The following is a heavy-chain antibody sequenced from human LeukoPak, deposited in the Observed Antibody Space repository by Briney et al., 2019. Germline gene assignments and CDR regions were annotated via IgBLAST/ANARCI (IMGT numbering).Heavy chain of an antibody. Sequence: LYMSYTPSAVSISTYWWTWVSHPTWKGPYWIGYIYHSGSTYYNPSLKSRVTISVDTSKNQLSLKLSSVTAADTAVYYCARTNYYGSGNYAKFDYWGQGTLVTGSS. J-gene: IGHJ4*02. CDR2: IYHSGST. CDR3: ARTNYYGSGNYAKFDY. V-gene: IGHV4-59*04. D-gene: IGHD3-10*01. CDR1: AVSISTYW.